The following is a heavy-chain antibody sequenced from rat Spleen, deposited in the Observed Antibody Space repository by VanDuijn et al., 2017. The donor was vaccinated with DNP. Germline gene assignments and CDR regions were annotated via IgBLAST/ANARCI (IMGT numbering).Heavy chain of an antibody. CDR2: INKDSTKI. CDR1: GFNFNDYW. J-gene: IGHJ2*01. Sequence: EVKLVESGGGLVQPGRSLILSCAAPGFNFNDYWMVWVRQAPGKGLEWIGEINKDSTKIDYSPSLKDKFTISRDNAQNTLYLQVNKLGSEDTAIYYCARLGDYWGQGVMVTVSS. V-gene: IGHV4-2*01. CDR3: ARLGDY. D-gene: IGHD5-1*01.